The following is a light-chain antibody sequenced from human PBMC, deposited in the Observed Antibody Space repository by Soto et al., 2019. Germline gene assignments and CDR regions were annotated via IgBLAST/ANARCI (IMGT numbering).Light chain of an antibody. J-gene: IGKJ4*01. V-gene: IGKV4-1*01. CDR2: WAS. CDR3: QQYYSPPLT. Sequence: DIVMTQSPDSLPVSLGERATINCKSSQSVLYSSNNKNYLAWYQQKPGQPPKLLIYWASTRESGVPDRFSGGGSGTDFTLTISSLQAEDVAVYYCQQYYSPPLTFGGGTKVEIK. CDR1: QSVLYSSNNKNY.